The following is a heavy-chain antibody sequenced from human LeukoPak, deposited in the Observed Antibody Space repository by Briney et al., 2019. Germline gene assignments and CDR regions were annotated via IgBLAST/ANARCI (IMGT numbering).Heavy chain of an antibody. CDR1: GFTFSDYW. J-gene: IGHJ4*02. D-gene: IGHD1-1*01. CDR2: IKQDGSEK. Sequence: GGSLRLSCAASGFTFSDYWMSWVRQAPGKGLEWVANIKQDGSEKYYVDSVKGRFTISRDNAKNSLYLQMNSLRAEDTAIYYCARDGWNVPFDYWGQGTLVIVSS. CDR3: ARDGWNVPFDY. V-gene: IGHV3-7*01.